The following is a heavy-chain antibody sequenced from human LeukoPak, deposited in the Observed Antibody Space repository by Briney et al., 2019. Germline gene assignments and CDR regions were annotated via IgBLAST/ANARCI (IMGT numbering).Heavy chain of an antibody. CDR2: MNPNSGNT. J-gene: IGHJ4*02. V-gene: IGHV1-8*03. CDR1: GYTFTSYD. CDR3: ARGRVTTIRPFDY. Sequence: GASVKVSCKASGYTFTSYDINWVRQATGQGLEWMGWMNPNSGNTGYAQKFQGRVTITRNTSVSTAYMELSSLRSEDTAVYYCARGRVTTIRPFDYWGQGTLVTVSS. D-gene: IGHD3-3*01.